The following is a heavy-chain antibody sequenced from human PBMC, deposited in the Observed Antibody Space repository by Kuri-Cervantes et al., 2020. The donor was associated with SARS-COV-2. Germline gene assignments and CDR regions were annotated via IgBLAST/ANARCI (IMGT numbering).Heavy chain of an antibody. Sequence: SETLSLTCTVSGGSISSYYWSWIRQPPGKGLEWIGYIYYSGSTNYNPSLKSRVTMSVDTSKNQFSLKLSSVTAADTAVYYCARDLPAYYGSGSYYPFDYWAQGTLVTVSS. D-gene: IGHD3-10*01. CDR1: GGSISSYY. CDR2: IYYSGST. J-gene: IGHJ4*02. CDR3: ARDLPAYYGSGSYYPFDY. V-gene: IGHV4-59*12.